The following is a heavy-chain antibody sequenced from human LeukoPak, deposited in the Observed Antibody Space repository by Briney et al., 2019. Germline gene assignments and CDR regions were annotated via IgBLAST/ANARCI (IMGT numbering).Heavy chain of an antibody. Sequence: GGSLRLSCVASGFTFSRYAMTWVRQAPGKGLEWVSSISNSDGSTYYADSVRGRFTISRDNSKNTLYLQMNSLRAEDTAIYYCVAPASSSTVYYFDYWGQGTLVTVSS. D-gene: IGHD6-6*01. CDR3: VAPASSSTVYYFDY. J-gene: IGHJ4*02. CDR2: ISNSDGST. CDR1: GFTFSRYA. V-gene: IGHV3-23*01.